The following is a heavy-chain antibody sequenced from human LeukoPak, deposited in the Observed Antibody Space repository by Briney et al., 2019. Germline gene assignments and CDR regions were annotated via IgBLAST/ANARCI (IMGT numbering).Heavy chain of an antibody. CDR2: IYYSGST. D-gene: IGHD2-21*02. CDR1: GGSISSSSYY. Sequence: SETLSLTCTVSGGSISSSSYYWGWIRQPPGKGLEWIGSIYYSGSTYYNPSLKSRVTISVDTSKNQFSLKLSSVTAADTAVYYCARDRDIAYCGGDCYPDVWGKGTTVTVSP. V-gene: IGHV4-39*02. CDR3: ARDRDIAYCGGDCYPDV. J-gene: IGHJ6*04.